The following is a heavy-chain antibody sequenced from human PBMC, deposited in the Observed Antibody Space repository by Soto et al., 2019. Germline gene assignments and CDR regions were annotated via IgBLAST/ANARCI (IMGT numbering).Heavy chain of an antibody. D-gene: IGHD2-15*01. CDR2: ISNDGRGK. Sequence: PGCCLRISCAACGFTFTTYAMHWVRQAPGKGLEWVAVISNDGRGKYYADSVKGRFTISRDNSKNTLYLQMNSLRSDDTAVYYCARDQCFGGGRSCYYFDFWGQGTLVTVSS. CDR3: ARDQCFGGGRSCYYFDF. J-gene: IGHJ4*02. V-gene: IGHV3-30*04. CDR1: GFTFTTYA.